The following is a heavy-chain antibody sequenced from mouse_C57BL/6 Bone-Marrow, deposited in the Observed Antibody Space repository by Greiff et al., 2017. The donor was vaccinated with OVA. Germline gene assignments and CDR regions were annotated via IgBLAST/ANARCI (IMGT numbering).Heavy chain of an antibody. CDR1: GYTFTSYW. CDR2: IHPNSGST. J-gene: IGHJ2*01. V-gene: IGHV1-64*01. D-gene: IGHD1-2*01. Sequence: QVQLQQPGAELVKPGASVKLSCKASGYTFTSYWMHWVKQRPGKGLEWIGMIHPNSGSTNYNEKFKSKATLTVDKSSSTAYMQLSSLTSEDSAVYYCARRGFTTAYYWGQGTTLTVSS. CDR3: ARRGFTTAYY.